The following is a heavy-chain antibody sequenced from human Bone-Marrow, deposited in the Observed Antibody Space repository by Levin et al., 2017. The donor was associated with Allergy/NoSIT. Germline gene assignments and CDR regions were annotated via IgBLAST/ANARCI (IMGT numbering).Heavy chain of an antibody. Sequence: GGSLRLSCAASGFTFSSYSMNWVRQAPGKGLEWVSSISSSSSYIYYADSVKGRFTISRDNAKNSLYLQMNSLRAEDTAVYYCARKGIAAAGPYYYYGMDVWGQGTTVTVSS. J-gene: IGHJ6*02. CDR3: ARKGIAAAGPYYYYGMDV. V-gene: IGHV3-21*01. CDR2: ISSSSSYI. CDR1: GFTFSSYS. D-gene: IGHD6-13*01.